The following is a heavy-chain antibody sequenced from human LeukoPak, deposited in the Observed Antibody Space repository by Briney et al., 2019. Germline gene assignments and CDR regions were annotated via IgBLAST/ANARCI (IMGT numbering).Heavy chain of an antibody. CDR1: GFTFSSYG. J-gene: IGHJ6*02. CDR2: ISYDGSNK. Sequence: GRSLRLSCAASGFTFSSYGMHWVRQAPGKGLEWVAVISYDGSNKYYADSVKGRFTISRDNSKNTLYLQMNSLRAEDTAVYYCAKDRQGYCSSTSCNAWAVYYYGMDVWGQGTTVTVSS. V-gene: IGHV3-30*18. CDR3: AKDRQGYCSSTSCNAWAVYYYGMDV. D-gene: IGHD2-2*01.